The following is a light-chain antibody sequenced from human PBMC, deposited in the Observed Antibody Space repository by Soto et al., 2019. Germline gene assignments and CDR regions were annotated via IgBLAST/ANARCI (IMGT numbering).Light chain of an antibody. CDR2: DVS. J-gene: IGLJ2*01. V-gene: IGLV2-11*01. CDR1: SGDVGHYNY. CDR3: CSYAGSYTYVV. Sequence: QSALTQPRSVSGSPGQSVTITCTETSGDVGHYNYVSWYQQHPGKAPKLMVYDVSKRPSGVPDRFSGSKSGNTASLTISGLQAEDEADYYCCSYAGSYTYVVFGGGTKVTVL.